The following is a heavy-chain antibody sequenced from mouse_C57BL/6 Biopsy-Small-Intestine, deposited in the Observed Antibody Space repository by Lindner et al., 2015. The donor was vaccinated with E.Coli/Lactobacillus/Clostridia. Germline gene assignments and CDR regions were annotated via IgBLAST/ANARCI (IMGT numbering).Heavy chain of an antibody. CDR3: TRHPYSNYNFDN. CDR2: IDPANGDT. J-gene: IGHJ2*01. Sequence: VQLQESGTELVRPGASVKLSCTASGFNIKDDYIHWVEQRPEQGLEWIGRIDPANGDTKYAPKFLDKATITADTSSNTAYLQLSSLTSEDTAVYYCTRHPYSNYNFDNWGQGTTLTVSS. CDR1: GFNIKDDY. D-gene: IGHD2-5*01. V-gene: IGHV14-4*01.